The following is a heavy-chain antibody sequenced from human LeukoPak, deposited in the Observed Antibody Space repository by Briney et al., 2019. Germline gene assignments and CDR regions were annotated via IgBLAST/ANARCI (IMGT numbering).Heavy chain of an antibody. CDR3: AKAVGNPPYYFDY. Sequence: ASVKVSCKASGYTFTGYYMHWVRQAPGQGLGWMGWINPNSGGTNYAQKFQGRVTMTRDTSISTAYMELSRLRSDDTAVYYCAKAVGNPPYYFDYWGQGTLVTVSS. CDR2: INPNSGGT. V-gene: IGHV1-2*02. J-gene: IGHJ4*02. CDR1: GYTFTGYY.